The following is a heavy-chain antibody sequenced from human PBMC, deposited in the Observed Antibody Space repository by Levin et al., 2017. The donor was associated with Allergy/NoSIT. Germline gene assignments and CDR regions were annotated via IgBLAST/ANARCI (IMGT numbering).Heavy chain of an antibody. J-gene: IGHJ3*02. Sequence: GGSLRLSCAASGFTFSDYYMSWIRQAPGKGLEWVSYISSSSSYTNYADSVKGRFTISRDNAKNSLYLRMNSLRAEDTAVYYCARDPRTRITVTTMRADAFDIWGQGTMVTVSS. D-gene: IGHD4-17*01. V-gene: IGHV3-11*05. CDR1: GFTFSDYY. CDR2: ISSSSSYT. CDR3: ARDPRTRITVTTMRADAFDI.